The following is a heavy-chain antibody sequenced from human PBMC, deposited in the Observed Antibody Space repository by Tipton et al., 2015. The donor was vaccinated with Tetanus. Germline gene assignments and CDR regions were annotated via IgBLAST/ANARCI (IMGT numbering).Heavy chain of an antibody. CDR1: GYTLTELS. J-gene: IGHJ4*02. CDR3: ATVPSTWIQLWPSN. Sequence: QSGPEVKKPGASVKVSCKVSGYTLTELSMHWVRPAPGKGLEWMGGFDPEDGETIYAQKFQGRVTMTEDTSTDTAYMELSSLRSEDTAVYYCATVPSTWIQLWPSNWGQGTLVTVSS. D-gene: IGHD5-18*01. V-gene: IGHV1-24*01. CDR2: FDPEDGET.